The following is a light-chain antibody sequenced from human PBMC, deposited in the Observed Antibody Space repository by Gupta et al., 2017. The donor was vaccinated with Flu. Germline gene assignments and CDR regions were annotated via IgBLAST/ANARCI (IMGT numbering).Light chain of an antibody. CDR1: QHINSW. V-gene: IGKV1-12*01. CDR2: AAS. Sequence: PSTVSASVGDRVSITCRASQHINSWVAWYQPKPGKAPKLLIYAASTLESGVPSRFSGTGYGTDFTLTISRLQPEDFATYFGRQANRFPLTFGGGTKVEMK. CDR3: RQANRFPLT. J-gene: IGKJ4*01.